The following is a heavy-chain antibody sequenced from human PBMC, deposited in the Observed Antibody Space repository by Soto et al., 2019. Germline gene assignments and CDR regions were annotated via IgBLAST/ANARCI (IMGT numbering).Heavy chain of an antibody. J-gene: IGHJ5*02. CDR3: ATISRWYAPYNWFDH. CDR2: IYHSGST. CDR1: GGSISSSNW. Sequence: QVQLQESGPGLVKPSGTLSLTCAVSGGSISSSNWWRWVRQPPGKGLEWIGEIYHSGSTNYHPSLKSPVTLTVEKSKNQFTLKLSSVTAADTAVYSAATISRWYAPYNWFDHWGQGTLVTVSA. V-gene: IGHV4-4*02. D-gene: IGHD6-13*01.